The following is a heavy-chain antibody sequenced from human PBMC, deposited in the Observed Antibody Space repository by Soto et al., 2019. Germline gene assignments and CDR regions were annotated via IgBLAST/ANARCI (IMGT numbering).Heavy chain of an antibody. CDR2: VYHTGST. J-gene: IGHJ4*02. CDR1: GGSISSTNW. CDR3: ATLPPRIVVVVLPIPS. D-gene: IGHD2-15*01. V-gene: IGHV4-4*02. Sequence: SETVSLTCVVSGGSISSTNWWTWVRRTPGKGLEWIGEVYHTGSTKYNPSLKNRVTISVDKSNNQFSLNLKSVTAADTAVYYCATLPPRIVVVVLPIPSWGQGTLVTVS.